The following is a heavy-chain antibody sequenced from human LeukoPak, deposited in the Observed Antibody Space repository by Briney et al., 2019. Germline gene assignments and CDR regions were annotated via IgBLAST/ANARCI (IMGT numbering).Heavy chain of an antibody. J-gene: IGHJ4*02. CDR3: ARYYGGNSNFDY. V-gene: IGHV4-59*08. CDR1: GGSISSYY. D-gene: IGHD4-23*01. CDR2: IYYSGST. Sequence: SETLSLTCTVSGGSISSYYWSWIRQPPGKGLEWIGYIYYSGSTNYNPSLKSRVTISVDTSKNQFSLKLSSVTAADMAVYYCARYYGGNSNFDYWGQGTLVTVSS.